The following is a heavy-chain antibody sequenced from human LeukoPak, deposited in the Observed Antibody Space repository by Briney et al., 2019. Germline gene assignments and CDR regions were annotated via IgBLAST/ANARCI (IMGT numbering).Heavy chain of an antibody. J-gene: IGHJ4*02. V-gene: IGHV3-7*01. Sequence: GGSLRLSCAASGFTFSNYWVTWVRQAPGKGLEWVANIKQDGSEKYYVDSVKGRFTISRDNAKNSLYLQMNSLRAEDTAVYYCARGYLDTIFGVVQYYFDYWGQGTLVTVSS. CDR2: IKQDGSEK. CDR1: GFTFSNYW. CDR3: ARGYLDTIFGVVQYYFDY. D-gene: IGHD3-3*01.